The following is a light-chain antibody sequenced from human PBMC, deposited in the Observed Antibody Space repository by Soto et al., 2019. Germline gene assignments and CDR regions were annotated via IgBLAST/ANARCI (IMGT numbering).Light chain of an antibody. CDR2: AAS. Sequence: DLQMTQSPSSVSASVGDRVTVNCRASQGIGSWLAWYQKNPGKATILLIYAASSLQSVVPSRVSGSGSGTDVTLTISSLQPEDCAIYFGQQANSFPITFGQGTRLEIK. V-gene: IGKV1-12*01. CDR3: QQANSFPIT. J-gene: IGKJ5*01. CDR1: QGIGSW.